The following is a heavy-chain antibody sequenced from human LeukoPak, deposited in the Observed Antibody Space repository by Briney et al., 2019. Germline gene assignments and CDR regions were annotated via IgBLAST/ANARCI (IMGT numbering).Heavy chain of an antibody. J-gene: IGHJ4*02. D-gene: IGHD3-10*01. CDR3: ARERVTIVRGVLMDH. V-gene: IGHV4-34*01. Sequence: SETLSLTCAVYGGSFSGYYWSWIRQPPGKGLEWIGEINHNGATNHNPSLKSRVTISIDTSKKHFSLKLTSVTAADTAVYYCARERVTIVRGVLMDHWGQGTLVTVSS. CDR1: GGSFSGYY. CDR2: INHNGAT.